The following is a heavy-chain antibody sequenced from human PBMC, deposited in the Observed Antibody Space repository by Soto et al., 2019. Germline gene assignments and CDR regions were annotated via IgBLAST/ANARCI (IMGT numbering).Heavy chain of an antibody. CDR2: IIPIFGTA. CDR3: ARDCSDGSCYSDYYYYGMDV. Sequence: SVKVSCKASGGTFSSYAISWVRQAPGQGLEWMGGIIPIFGTANYAQKFQGRVTITADESTSTAYMELSSLRSEDTAVYYCARDCSDGSCYSDYYYYGMDVWGQGTTVTVSS. J-gene: IGHJ6*02. V-gene: IGHV1-69*13. CDR1: GGTFSSYA. D-gene: IGHD2-15*01.